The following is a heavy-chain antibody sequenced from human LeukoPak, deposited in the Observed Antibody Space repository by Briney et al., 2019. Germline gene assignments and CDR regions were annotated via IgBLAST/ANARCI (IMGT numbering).Heavy chain of an antibody. CDR1: GGSFSGYY. CDR3: ARRLTMVRGVYYYGMDV. CDR2: TNHSGST. D-gene: IGHD3-10*01. J-gene: IGHJ6*04. V-gene: IGHV4-34*01. Sequence: SETLSLTCAVYGGSFSGYYWSWIRQPPGKGLEWIGETNHSGSTNYNPSLKSRVTISVDTSKNQFSLKLSSVTAADTAVYYCARRLTMVRGVYYYGMDVWGKGTTVTVSS.